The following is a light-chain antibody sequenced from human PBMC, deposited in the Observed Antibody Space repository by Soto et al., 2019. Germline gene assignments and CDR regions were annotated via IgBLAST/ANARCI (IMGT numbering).Light chain of an antibody. CDR3: QQYGSSPTWT. CDR2: DAS. J-gene: IGKJ1*01. V-gene: IGKV3-20*01. CDR1: QSVSSSY. Sequence: EIVLTQSPGTLSLSPGERATLSCRAIQSVSSSYLAWYQQKPGQAPRLLIYDASSRATGIPDRFSGSGSGTDFTLTISRLEPEDFAVYYCQQYGSSPTWTFGQGTKVDI.